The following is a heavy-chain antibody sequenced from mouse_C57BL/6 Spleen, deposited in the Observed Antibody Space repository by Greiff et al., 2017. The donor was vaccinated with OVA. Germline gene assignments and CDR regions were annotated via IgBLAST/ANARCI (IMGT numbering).Heavy chain of an antibody. CDR2: IHPKSGST. Sequence: QVQLKQPGAELVKPGASVKLSCKASGYTFTSYWMHWVKQRPGQGLEWIGMIHPKSGSTNYTEKFKSKATLTVDKSSSTAYMQLISLTSEDSAVYYCARFDFFYYNWGQGTLVTVSA. D-gene: IGHD2-12*01. V-gene: IGHV1-64*01. CDR3: ARFDFFYYN. J-gene: IGHJ3*01. CDR1: GYTFTSYW.